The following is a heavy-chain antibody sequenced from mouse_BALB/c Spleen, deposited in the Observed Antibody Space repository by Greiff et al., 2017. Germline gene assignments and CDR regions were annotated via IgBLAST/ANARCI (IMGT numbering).Heavy chain of an antibody. CDR3: ARDPQLGRGAVDY. V-gene: IGHV5-4*02. Sequence: EVMLVESGGGLVKPGGSLKLSCAASGFTFSDYYMYWVRQTPEKRLEWVATISDGGSYTYYPDSVKGRFTISRDNAKNNLYLQMSSLKSEDTAMYYCARDPQLGRGAVDYWGQGTSVTVSS. CDR1: GFTFSDYY. J-gene: IGHJ4*01. CDR2: ISDGGSYT. D-gene: IGHD4-1*02.